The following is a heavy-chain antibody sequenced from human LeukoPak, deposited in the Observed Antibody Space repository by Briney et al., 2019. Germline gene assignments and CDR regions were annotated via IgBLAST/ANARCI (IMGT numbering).Heavy chain of an antibody. CDR2: IYYSGST. CDR3: ARGGYLHYYIDY. CDR1: GGSISSSSYY. J-gene: IGHJ4*02. Sequence: SETLSLTCTVSGGSISSSSYYWGWIRRPPGKGLEWIGSIYYSGSTYYNPSLKSRVTISVDTSKNQFSLKLSSVTAADTAVYYCARGGYLHYYIDYWGQGTLVTVSS. V-gene: IGHV4-39*01. D-gene: IGHD2-15*01.